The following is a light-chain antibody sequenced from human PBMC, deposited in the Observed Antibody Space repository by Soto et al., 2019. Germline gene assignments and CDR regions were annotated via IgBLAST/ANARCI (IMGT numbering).Light chain of an antibody. J-gene: IGKJ5*01. CDR3: QQFNYWPPIT. CDR1: QSVSSN. CDR2: GAS. Sequence: EIVLTQSPATLSVSPGERATLSCRASQSVSSNLAWYQQIPGRAPRLLIYGASSRASCIPARFSASGSGTEFTLTISSLLSEDFAVYYCQQFNYWPPITFGQGTRLEIK. V-gene: IGKV3-15*01.